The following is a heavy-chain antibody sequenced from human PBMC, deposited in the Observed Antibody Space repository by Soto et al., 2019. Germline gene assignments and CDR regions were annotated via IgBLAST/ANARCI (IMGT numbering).Heavy chain of an antibody. J-gene: IGHJ6*02. V-gene: IGHV2-5*05. D-gene: IGHD2-15*01. CDR2: IYWDDDE. CDR1: GFSLSTSGVG. Sequence: QITLKESGPTLVKPTQTLTLTCTFSGFSLSTSGVGVAWIRQSPGKALEWLALIYWDDDERYGPSLKTGLTITKDTSKNQVVLTMTNMDPVDTATYYCAHKGGRGAGMDVWGQGTTVTVSS. CDR3: AHKGGRGAGMDV.